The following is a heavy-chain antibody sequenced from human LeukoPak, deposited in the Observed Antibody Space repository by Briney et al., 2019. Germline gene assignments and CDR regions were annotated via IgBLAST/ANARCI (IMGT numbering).Heavy chain of an antibody. V-gene: IGHV3-23*01. CDR2: ISCSGGST. J-gene: IGHJ4*02. CDR1: GFTFSSYA. Sequence: GGSLRLSCAASGFTFSSYAMSWVRQAPGKGLEWVSAISCSGGSTYYADSVKGRFTISRDNSKNTLYLQMNSLRAEDTAVYYCAKARYNWNWVYWGQGTLVTVSS. CDR3: AKARYNWNWVY. D-gene: IGHD1-7*01.